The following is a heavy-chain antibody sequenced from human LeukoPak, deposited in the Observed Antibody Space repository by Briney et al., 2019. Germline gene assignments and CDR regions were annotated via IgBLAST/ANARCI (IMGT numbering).Heavy chain of an antibody. D-gene: IGHD3-10*02. J-gene: IGHJ6*04. Sequence: SGGSLRLSWAASGFTFSSYSMNWVRQAPGKGLEWVSYISSSGSTIYYADSVKGRFTISRDNAKNSLYLQMNSLRAEDTAVYYCAELGITMIGGVWGKGTTVTISS. CDR1: GFTFSSYS. V-gene: IGHV3-48*04. CDR2: ISSSGSTI. CDR3: AELGITMIGGV.